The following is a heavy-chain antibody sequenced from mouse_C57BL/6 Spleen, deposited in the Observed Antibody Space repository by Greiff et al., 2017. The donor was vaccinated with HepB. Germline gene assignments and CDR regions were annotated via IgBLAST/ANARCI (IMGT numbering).Heavy chain of an antibody. CDR3: ARHTAVVAD. Sequence: EVMLVESGGDLVKPGGSLKLSCAASGFTFSSYGMSWVRQTPDKRLEWVATISSGGSYTYYPDSVKGRFTISRDNAKNTLYLQMSSRKSEDTAMYYCARHTAVVADWGQGTTLTVSS. J-gene: IGHJ2*01. CDR1: GFTFSSYG. D-gene: IGHD1-1*01. CDR2: ISSGGSYT. V-gene: IGHV5-6*02.